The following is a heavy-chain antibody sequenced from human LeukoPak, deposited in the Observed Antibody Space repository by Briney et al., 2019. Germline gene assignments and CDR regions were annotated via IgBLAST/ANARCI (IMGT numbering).Heavy chain of an antibody. CDR2: IKQDGSEK. Sequence: GGSLRLSCAASGFTFSSYWMSWVRQAPGKGLEWVANIKQDGSEKYYVDSVKGRFTISRDNSKNTLYLQMNSLRAEDTAVYYCAKDRLQLGSTCFDYWGQGTLVTVSS. V-gene: IGHV3-7*01. CDR1: GFTFSSYW. CDR3: AKDRLQLGSTCFDY. J-gene: IGHJ4*02. D-gene: IGHD4-11*01.